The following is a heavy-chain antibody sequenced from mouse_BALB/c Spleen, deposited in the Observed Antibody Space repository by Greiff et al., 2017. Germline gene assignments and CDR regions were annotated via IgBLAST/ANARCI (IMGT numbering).Heavy chain of an antibody. CDR2: IWAGGST. Sequence: VQLVESGPGLVAPSQSLSITCTVSGFSLTSYGVHWVRQPPGKGLEWLGVIWAGGSTNYNSALMSRLSISKDNSKSQVFLKMNSLQTDDTAMYYCARDRFITTVGGAMDYWGQGTSVTVSS. D-gene: IGHD1-1*01. CDR1: GFSLTSYG. CDR3: ARDRFITTVGGAMDY. V-gene: IGHV2-9*02. J-gene: IGHJ4*01.